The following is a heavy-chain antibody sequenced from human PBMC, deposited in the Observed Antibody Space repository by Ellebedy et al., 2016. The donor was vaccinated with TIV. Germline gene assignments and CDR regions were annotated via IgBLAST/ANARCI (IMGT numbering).Heavy chain of an antibody. CDR1: GASFTAYY. CDR2: ISHSGSG. CDR3: AGTRGYGYVY. V-gene: IGHV4-34*01. Sequence: MPGGSLTLSCAVHGASFTAYYWTWVRQSPEKGLEWLGEISHSGSGNYNPSLESRLTISVYKSSNQFSLILSYVTAADTAVYYCAGTRGYGYVYWGLGTLVTVSS. D-gene: IGHD5-18*01. J-gene: IGHJ4*02.